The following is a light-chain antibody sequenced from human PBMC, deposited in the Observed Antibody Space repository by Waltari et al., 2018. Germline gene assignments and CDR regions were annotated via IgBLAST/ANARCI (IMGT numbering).Light chain of an antibody. J-gene: IGKJ1*01. V-gene: IGKV3-20*01. CDR3: QQYGSSPRT. CDR2: GAS. Sequence: EIVLTQSPGTLSLSPGERATFSCRASQSVSSSYLAWYQQKPGQAPRLLIYGASSRATGIPDRFSGSVSGTDFTLTIRRLEPEDFAVYYCQQYGSSPRTFGQGTKVEIK. CDR1: QSVSSSY.